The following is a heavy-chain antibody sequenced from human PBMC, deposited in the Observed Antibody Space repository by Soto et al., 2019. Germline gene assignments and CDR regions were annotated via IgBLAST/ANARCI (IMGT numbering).Heavy chain of an antibody. D-gene: IGHD2-2*01. J-gene: IGHJ4*02. CDR1: GYTFNNSG. CDR2: ISAKNGNT. V-gene: IGHV1-18*04. Sequence: QVQLVQSGAEVKKPGASVKVSCKASGYTFNNSGISWVRQAPGRGLEWMGWISAKNGNTNYAQKFQGRVTMTTDTATSTAYMYLRSLRSDDTAVYLCVRDLGDIVVVSAGTEFDHWGQGTLVTVSS. CDR3: VRDLGDIVVVSAGTEFDH.